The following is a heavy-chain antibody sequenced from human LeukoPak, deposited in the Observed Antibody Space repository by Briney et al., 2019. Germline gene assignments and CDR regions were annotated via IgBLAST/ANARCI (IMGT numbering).Heavy chain of an antibody. CDR1: GFSFSSYA. CDR2: ITSDGFTT. J-gene: IGHJ4*02. D-gene: IGHD1-26*01. Sequence: PGGSLRLSCAASGFSFSSYAMKWVRQAPGKGLEHVSSITSDGFTTYYANSVKGRFTISRDNSKNTLFLQMGSLRAEDMAVYYCARAHTSIYSGSYYDYWGQGTLVTVSS. CDR3: ARAHTSIYSGSYYDY. V-gene: IGHV3-64*01.